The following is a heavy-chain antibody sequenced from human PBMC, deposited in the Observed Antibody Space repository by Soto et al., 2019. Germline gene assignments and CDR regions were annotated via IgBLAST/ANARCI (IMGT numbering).Heavy chain of an antibody. Sequence: ASVKVSCKSSGYTFTSYGISWVQPAPGQGLEWMGWISAYNGNTNYAQKLQGRVTMTTDTSTSTAYMELRSLRSDDTAVYYCARWSSVVVPVPLDYWGQGTLVTVSS. CDR3: ARWSSVVVPVPLDY. J-gene: IGHJ4*02. V-gene: IGHV1-18*01. CDR2: ISAYNGNT. D-gene: IGHD2-2*01. CDR1: GYTFTSYG.